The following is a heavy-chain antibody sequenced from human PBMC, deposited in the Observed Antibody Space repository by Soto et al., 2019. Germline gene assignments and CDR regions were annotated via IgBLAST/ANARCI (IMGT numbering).Heavy chain of an antibody. J-gene: IGHJ4*02. CDR3: ARYSYGSSGPFDY. V-gene: IGHV3-30*03. CDR1: GFTFSSYG. CDR2: ISYDGSNK. D-gene: IGHD5-18*01. Sequence: GGSLRLSCAASGFTFSSYGTHWVRQAPGKGLDWVAVISYDGSNKYYADSVKGRFTISRDNSENTLYLLMNSLRAEDTAVYYCARYSYGSSGPFDYWGQGTLVTVSS.